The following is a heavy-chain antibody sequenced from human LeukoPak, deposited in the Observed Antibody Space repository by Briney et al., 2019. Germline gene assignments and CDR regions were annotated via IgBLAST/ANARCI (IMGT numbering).Heavy chain of an antibody. CDR1: GFTFSSYA. CDR3: AKDFGGNFPLNAFDI. Sequence: GGSLRLSCAASGFTFSSYAMSWVRQAPGKGLEWVSAISGSGGSTYYADSVKGRFTISRDNAKNSLYLQMNSLRAEDTALYYRAKDFGGNFPLNAFDIWGQGTMVTVSS. D-gene: IGHD4-23*01. J-gene: IGHJ3*02. V-gene: IGHV3-23*01. CDR2: ISGSGGST.